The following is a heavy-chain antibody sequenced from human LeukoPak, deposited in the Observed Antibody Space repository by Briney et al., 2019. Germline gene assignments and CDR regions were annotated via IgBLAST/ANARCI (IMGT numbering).Heavy chain of an antibody. D-gene: IGHD1-14*01. CDR3: ARDPRHPEKSYYYCMDV. Sequence: SETLSLTCTVSVGSVSSGSYYWSWIRRPPGKGLEWIWDIYYSGSTNYNPSLKSRVTISVDTSKNQFSLKLSSLTAADKAVDYCARDPRHPEKSYYYCMDVWGQGTTVTVSS. J-gene: IGHJ6*02. V-gene: IGHV4-61*01. CDR1: VGSVSSGSYY. CDR2: IYYSGST.